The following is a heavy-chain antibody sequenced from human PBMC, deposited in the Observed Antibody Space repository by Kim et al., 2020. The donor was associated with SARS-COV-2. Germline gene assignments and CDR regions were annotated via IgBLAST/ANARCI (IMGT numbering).Heavy chain of an antibody. V-gene: IGHV1-3*01. CDR3: AREGSGSYNGPDP. D-gene: IGHD3-10*01. CDR2: FNGGNGNT. CDR1: GYTFDTFS. J-gene: IGHJ5*02. Sequence: ASVKVSCKASGYTFDTFSLYWLRQAPGQRLEWMGWFNGGNGNTRYAQNFQGRVIFTRDTSATTAYMELTSLTFKDTAVYYCAREGSGSYNGPDPWGQGTLVTVSS.